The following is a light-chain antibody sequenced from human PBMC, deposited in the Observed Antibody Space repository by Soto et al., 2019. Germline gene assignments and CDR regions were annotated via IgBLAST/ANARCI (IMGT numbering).Light chain of an antibody. Sequence: DIQMTQAPSSLSVSVGDGVTFTCRASQSVDKYVNWFQQKPGKVPKLLIHTASSLQSGVPSRFSGSGSGTEFSLTISRLHPEDFAIYYCHQSYEIHITFGGGTKVEI. CDR3: HQSYEIHIT. CDR1: QSVDKY. V-gene: IGKV1-39*01. J-gene: IGKJ4*01. CDR2: TAS.